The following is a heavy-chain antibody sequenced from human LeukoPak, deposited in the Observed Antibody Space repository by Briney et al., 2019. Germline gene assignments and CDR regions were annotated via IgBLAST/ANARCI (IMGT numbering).Heavy chain of an antibody. D-gene: IGHD5-24*01. Sequence: PSQALSLTCTVSGGSISSGDYYWSWIRQPPGKGLEWIGYIYYSGSTYYNPSLKSRVTISVDTSKNQFSLKLSSVPAADTAVYYWARDIFGRDGYNGPGGPDYWGQGTLATVSS. CDR3: ARDIFGRDGYNGPGGPDY. J-gene: IGHJ4*02. V-gene: IGHV4-30-4*01. CDR1: GGSISSGDYY. CDR2: IYYSGST.